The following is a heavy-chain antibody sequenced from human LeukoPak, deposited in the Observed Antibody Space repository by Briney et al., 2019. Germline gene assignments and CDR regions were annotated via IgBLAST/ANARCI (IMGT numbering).Heavy chain of an antibody. CDR1: GGSISTFY. Sequence: SETLSLTCAVSGGSISTFYWSWIRQPAGKGLEWIGSIYYSGNTYYSPSLMSRVTISVDTSKNQFSLNLSSVTAADTAVYYCARAPHFFDTSGSRYYFDYWGQGALVTVSS. V-gene: IGHV4-4*07. D-gene: IGHD3-22*01. J-gene: IGHJ4*02. CDR3: ARAPHFFDTSGSRYYFDY. CDR2: IYYSGNT.